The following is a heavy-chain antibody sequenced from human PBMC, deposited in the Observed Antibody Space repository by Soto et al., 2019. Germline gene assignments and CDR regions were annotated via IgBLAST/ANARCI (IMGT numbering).Heavy chain of an antibody. Sequence: QVQLVHSGAEVKKPGASVKVSCKASGYTFTNYGISWVRQAPGQGLEWMGWINPYNGNTYYTQNLQGSVTMTTDTSTTTAYMELRSLRSDDTAVYYCARVPTDSSGYYKYYFDHCGQGTLVTVSS. CDR1: GYTFTNYG. V-gene: IGHV1-18*04. J-gene: IGHJ4*02. CDR2: INPYNGNT. D-gene: IGHD3-22*01. CDR3: ARVPTDSSGYYKYYFDH.